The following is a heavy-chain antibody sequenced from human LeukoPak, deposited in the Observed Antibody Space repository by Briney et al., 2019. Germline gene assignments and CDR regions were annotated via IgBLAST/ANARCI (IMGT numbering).Heavy chain of an antibody. CDR2: IYYSGST. CDR3: ARDSSGWPRDAFDI. D-gene: IGHD6-19*01. CDR1: GGSISSGDYY. J-gene: IGHJ3*02. V-gene: IGHV4-30-4*08. Sequence: SETLSLTCTVSGGSISSGDYYWSWIRQPPGKGLEWIGYIYYSGSTYYNPSLKSRVTISVDTSNNQFSLKLSSVTAADTAVYYCARDSSGWPRDAFDIWGQGTMVTVSS.